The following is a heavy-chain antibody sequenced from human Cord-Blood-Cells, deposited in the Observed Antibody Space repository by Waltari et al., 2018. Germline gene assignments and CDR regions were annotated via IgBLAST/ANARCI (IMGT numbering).Heavy chain of an antibody. J-gene: IGHJ2*01. CDR2: IYYSGRT. CDR3: ARVGDPPPGIAVAFSGEGYFDL. D-gene: IGHD6-19*01. Sequence: QVQLQESGPGLVKPSETLSLTCTVSGGSISSYYWSWIRQPPGKGLEWIGYIYYSGRTTYNPALKSLVTISVDTSKNQFSLKLSSVTAADTAVYYCARVGDPPPGIAVAFSGEGYFDLWGRGTLVTVSS. CDR1: GGSISSYY. V-gene: IGHV4-59*01.